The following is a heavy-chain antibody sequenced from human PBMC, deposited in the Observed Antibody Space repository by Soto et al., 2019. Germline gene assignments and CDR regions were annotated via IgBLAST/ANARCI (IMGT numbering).Heavy chain of an antibody. CDR1: GGTFSSYA. J-gene: IGHJ6*02. CDR2: IIPIFGTA. Sequence: SVKVSCKASGGTFSSYAISWVRRAPGQGLEWMGGIIPIFGTANYAQKFQGRVTITADESTSTAYMELSSLRSEDTAVYYCARSVTTGDYYYYGMDVWGQGTTVTVS. V-gene: IGHV1-69*13. D-gene: IGHD4-17*01. CDR3: ARSVTTGDYYYYGMDV.